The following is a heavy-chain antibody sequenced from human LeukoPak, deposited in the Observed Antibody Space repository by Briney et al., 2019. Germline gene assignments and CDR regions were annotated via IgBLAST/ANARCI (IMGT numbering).Heavy chain of an antibody. V-gene: IGHV1-8*01. CDR1: GYTFTSYD. D-gene: IGHD3-9*01. J-gene: IGHJ6*02. CDR3: ARDHYDTYGMDV. CDR2: MNPNSGNT. Sequence: ASVKVSCKAPGYTFTSYDINWVRQATGQGLEWMGWMNPNSGNTGYAQKFQGRVTMTRNTSISTAYMELSSLRSEDTAVYYCARDHYDTYGMDVWGQGTTVTVSS.